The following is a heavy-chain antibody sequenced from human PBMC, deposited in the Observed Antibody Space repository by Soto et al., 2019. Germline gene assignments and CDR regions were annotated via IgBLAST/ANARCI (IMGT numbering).Heavy chain of an antibody. Sequence: QLQLQESGPGLVKPSETLSLTCTVSGGSISSSSYYWGWIRQPPGKGLERIGSIYYSGSTYYNPSLKSRVTISVDTSKNQFSLKLSSVTAADTAVYYCATRRQLDLDYWGQGTLVTVSS. V-gene: IGHV4-39*01. CDR2: IYYSGST. J-gene: IGHJ4*02. D-gene: IGHD6-13*01. CDR1: GGSISSSSYY. CDR3: ATRRQLDLDY.